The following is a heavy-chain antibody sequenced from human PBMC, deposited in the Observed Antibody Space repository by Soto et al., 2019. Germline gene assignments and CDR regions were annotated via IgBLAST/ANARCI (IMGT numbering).Heavy chain of an antibody. CDR3: ARSGPRSGYVDY. D-gene: IGHD2-15*01. V-gene: IGHV6-1*01. CDR2: TYYRSKWYN. Sequence: SPTLSPPFALSRDSVSSNSSALNLIRQSPSRGLEWLGRTYYRSKWYNDYAVSVKSRISINPDTSKNQFSLQLNSVTPEDTAVYYCARSGPRSGYVDYWGQGTLVTVSS. J-gene: IGHJ4*02. CDR1: RDSVSSNSSA.